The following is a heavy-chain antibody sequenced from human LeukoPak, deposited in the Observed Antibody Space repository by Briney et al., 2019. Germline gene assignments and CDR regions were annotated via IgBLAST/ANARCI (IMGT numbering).Heavy chain of an antibody. Sequence: GESLKISCAASGFTFSGSWMHWVRQAPGQGLVWVSRINTDGTTINYADSVKGRFTISRDNAKNTLYLQMHSLTAEDTAVYYCATAGNYRFDYWGQGILVTVSS. CDR1: GFTFSGSW. D-gene: IGHD5-24*01. CDR2: INTDGTTI. CDR3: ATAGNYRFDY. J-gene: IGHJ4*02. V-gene: IGHV3-74*01.